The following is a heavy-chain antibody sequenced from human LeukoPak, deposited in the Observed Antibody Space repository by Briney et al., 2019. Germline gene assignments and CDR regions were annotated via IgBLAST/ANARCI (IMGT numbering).Heavy chain of an antibody. D-gene: IGHD3-10*01. V-gene: IGHV3-53*01. J-gene: IGHJ4*02. CDR3: ARERGVGGSGTLDY. CDR1: GFTVSSNY. Sequence: PGGSLRLSCAASGFTVSSNYMSWVRQGPGKGLEWVSVIYSGGSTYYADSVKGRFAISRDNSKNTLYLQMNSPRAEDTAVYYCARERGVGGSGTLDYWGQGTLVAVSS. CDR2: IYSGGST.